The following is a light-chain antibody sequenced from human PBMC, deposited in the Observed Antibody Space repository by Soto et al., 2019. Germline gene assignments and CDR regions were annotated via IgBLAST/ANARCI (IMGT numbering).Light chain of an antibody. Sequence: QSVLTQSPSASGIRGQSVTISCSGTGSDVGAYNYLSWYQHHPGKAPKLIIYEVIKRPSGVPDRFSGSKSGTTASLTVSGLQTEDEAVYYCGSFVGGTTLIFGVGTKLTVL. J-gene: IGLJ2*01. CDR2: EVI. CDR1: GSDVGAYNY. CDR3: GSFVGGTTLI. V-gene: IGLV2-8*01.